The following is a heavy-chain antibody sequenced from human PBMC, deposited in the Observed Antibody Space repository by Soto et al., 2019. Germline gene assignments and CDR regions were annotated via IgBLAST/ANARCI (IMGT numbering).Heavy chain of an antibody. V-gene: IGHV1-69*01. CDR1: GGTFGSYA. CDR2: IIPVSGAA. CDR3: ATALGCRSPSCNLDY. Sequence: QVQLVQSGAEVKKPGSSVKVSCKASGGTFGSYAFSWVRQAPGQGLEWMGGIIPVSGAAHYAQKFQGRVTITADESTSTAYMELSSLSSQDTAVYYCATALGCRSPSCNLDYWGQGTRVIVSS. D-gene: IGHD2-2*01. J-gene: IGHJ4*02.